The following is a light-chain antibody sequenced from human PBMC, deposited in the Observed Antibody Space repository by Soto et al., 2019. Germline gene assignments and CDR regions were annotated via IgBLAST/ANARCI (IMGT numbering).Light chain of an antibody. Sequence: QSVLTQPPSVSGAPGQRVTISCTGSSSNFGAGYEVHWYKQVPGAAPTLVIFNNLNRPSGVPERFSGSKSGTSASLVISGLQAEDEADYYCQSLDISMRVYVLGSGPKVTVL. CDR3: QSLDISMRVYV. J-gene: IGLJ1*01. CDR2: NNL. CDR1: SSNFGAGYE. V-gene: IGLV1-40*01.